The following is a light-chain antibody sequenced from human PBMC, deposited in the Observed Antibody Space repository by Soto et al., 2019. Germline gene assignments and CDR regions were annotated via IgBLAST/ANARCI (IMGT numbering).Light chain of an antibody. CDR3: SSYASSSTYV. V-gene: IGLV2-14*01. Sequence: QSALTQPASVSGSPGQSITISCTGSSSDVGGYNYVSWYQQHPGKAPKLILDEVSNRPSGLSNRFSGSKFGNPASLTISGLQAEDEADYYCSSYASSSTYVFGTGTKLTVL. CDR1: SSDVGGYNY. J-gene: IGLJ1*01. CDR2: EVS.